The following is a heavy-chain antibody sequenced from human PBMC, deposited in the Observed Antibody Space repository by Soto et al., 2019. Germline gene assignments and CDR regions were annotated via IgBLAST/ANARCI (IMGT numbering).Heavy chain of an antibody. J-gene: IGHJ3*02. CDR3: AREGGSYDSGGYLIRGAFDI. CDR1: GDSISRIDYY. D-gene: IGHD3-22*01. CDR2: IYFRGNT. Sequence: SETLSLTCSVSGDSISRIDYYWTWIRRHPEKGLEWIGNIYFRGNTYYSPSLESRLTISVDTSKNQFSLKLTSVTAADTAVYYCAREGGSYDSGGYLIRGAFDIWGQGTMVTVSS. V-gene: IGHV4-31*03.